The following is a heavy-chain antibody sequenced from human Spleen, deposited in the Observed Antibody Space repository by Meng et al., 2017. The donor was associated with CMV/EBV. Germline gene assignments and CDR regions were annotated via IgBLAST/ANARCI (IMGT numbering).Heavy chain of an antibody. CDR1: GFTLSYYG. CDR3: AKPRRTSIAVVPAAMDS. D-gene: IGHD2-2*01. J-gene: IGHJ4*02. CDR2: TRFDGTNE. Sequence: GGSLRLSCAASGFTLSYYGMHWVRQAPGKGLEWVAFTRFDGTNESYADSVKGRFTISRDNSENTLYLQMKSLRLEDTAVYYCAKPRRTSIAVVPAAMDSWGQGTLVTVSS. V-gene: IGHV3-30*02.